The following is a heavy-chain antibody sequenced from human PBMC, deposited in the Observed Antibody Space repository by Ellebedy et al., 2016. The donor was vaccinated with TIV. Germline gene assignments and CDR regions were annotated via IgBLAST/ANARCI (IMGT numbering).Heavy chain of an antibody. D-gene: IGHD3-9*01. V-gene: IGHV3-9*01. Sequence: SLKISCAASGFTFDDHAMHWVRQSPGKGLEWIAGITWNGAFIKYADSVQGRFTISRDSAKNSLYLEMNSLRPEDTALYYCARDRTPRAYFDWFPFDPWGQGTQVTVTS. J-gene: IGHJ5*02. CDR3: ARDRTPRAYFDWFPFDP. CDR1: GFTFDDHA. CDR2: ITWNGAFI.